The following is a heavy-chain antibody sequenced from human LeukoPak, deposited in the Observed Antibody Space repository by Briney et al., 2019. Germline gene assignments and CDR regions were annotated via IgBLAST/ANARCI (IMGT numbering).Heavy chain of an antibody. D-gene: IGHD6-19*01. Sequence: PGGSLRLSCAASGFTFDDYAMHWVRQAPGKGLEWVSGISWNSGSIGYADSVKGRFTISRDNAKNSLYLQMNSLRAEDTALYYCAISSGWYGYWGQGTLVTVSS. CDR1: GFTFDDYA. J-gene: IGHJ4*02. CDR2: ISWNSGSI. V-gene: IGHV3-9*01. CDR3: AISSGWYGY.